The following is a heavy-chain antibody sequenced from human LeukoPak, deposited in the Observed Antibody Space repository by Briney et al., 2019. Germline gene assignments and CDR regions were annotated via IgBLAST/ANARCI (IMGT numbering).Heavy chain of an antibody. V-gene: IGHV3-7*03. Sequence: GGSLRLSCAASGFTFSNYWMSWVRQAPGKGLEWVANIKQDGSEKSYVDSVKGQFTISRDNAKNLLYLQMNSLRAEDTAVYYCARDIRYGYGHGYWGQGTLVTVSS. D-gene: IGHD3-16*01. CDR3: ARDIRYGYGHGY. CDR2: IKQDGSEK. CDR1: GFTFSNYW. J-gene: IGHJ4*02.